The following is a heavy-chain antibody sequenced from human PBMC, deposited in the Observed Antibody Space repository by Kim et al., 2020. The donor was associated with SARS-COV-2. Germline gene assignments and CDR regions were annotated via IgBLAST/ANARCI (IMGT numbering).Heavy chain of an antibody. D-gene: IGHD3-22*01. V-gene: IGHV3-53*01. J-gene: IGHJ4*02. Sequence: GGSLRLSCAASGFTVSSNYMSWVRQAPGKGLEWVSVIYSGGSTYYADSVKGRFTISRDNSKNTLYLQMNSLRAEDTAVYYCARGVVVTTGGPFDYWGQGTLVTVSS. CDR3: ARGVVVTTGGPFDY. CDR1: GFTVSSNY. CDR2: IYSGGST.